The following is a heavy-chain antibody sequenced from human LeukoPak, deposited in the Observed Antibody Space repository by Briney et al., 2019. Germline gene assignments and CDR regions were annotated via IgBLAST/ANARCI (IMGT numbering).Heavy chain of an antibody. D-gene: IGHD5-12*01. CDR1: GFTFDDYG. J-gene: IGHJ4*02. CDR3: ARALGIVATIGADY. V-gene: IGHV3-20*04. Sequence: GRSLRLSCAASGFTFDDYGMSWVRQAPGKGLEWVSGINWNGGSTGYADSVKGRFTISRDNAKNSLYLQMNSLRAEDTALYYCARALGIVATIGADYWGQGTLVTVSS. CDR2: INWNGGST.